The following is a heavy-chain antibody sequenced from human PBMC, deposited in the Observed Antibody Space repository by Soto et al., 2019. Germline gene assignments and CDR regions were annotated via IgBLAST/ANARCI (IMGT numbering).Heavy chain of an antibody. CDR2: INPDNGNT. Sequence: GASVKVSCKASGYTFTRYTMNWVRQAPRQRLEWMGWINPDNGNTKSSQKFQDRVIITWDTSASTAYMDLSSLRSEDTAVYYCARGIATGQLDPWGQGTLVTVSS. V-gene: IGHV1-3*01. D-gene: IGHD2-15*01. J-gene: IGHJ5*02. CDR1: GYTFTRYT. CDR3: ARGIATGQLDP.